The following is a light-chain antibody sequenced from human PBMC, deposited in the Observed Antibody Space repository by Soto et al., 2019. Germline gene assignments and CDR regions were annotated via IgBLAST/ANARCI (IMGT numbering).Light chain of an antibody. Sequence: EIVLTQSPGTLSFSPGERATLSCRSSQSVRSNYLAWYQQKPGQAPRLLIYGASSRATGIPERFSGSGSGTDFTLIISSLQPEDFATYYCLQTYSTPGTFGQGTKLEIK. V-gene: IGKV3-20*01. CDR1: QSVRSNY. CDR3: LQTYSTPGT. CDR2: GAS. J-gene: IGKJ2*02.